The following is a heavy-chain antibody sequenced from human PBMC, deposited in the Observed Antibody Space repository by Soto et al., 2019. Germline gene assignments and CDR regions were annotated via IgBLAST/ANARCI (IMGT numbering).Heavy chain of an antibody. CDR1: GFNFNTHS. V-gene: IGHV3-48*01. Sequence: HPGGSLRLSCAASGFNFNTHSMNWVRQAPGKALQWISYISSGSSTIYYADSVKGRFTISRDNAKNLLYLQMNSLRAEDTAVYYCARGPMPVGANIHWGQGTLVTVSS. CDR2: ISSGSSTI. J-gene: IGHJ4*02. D-gene: IGHD1-26*01. CDR3: ARGPMPVGANIH.